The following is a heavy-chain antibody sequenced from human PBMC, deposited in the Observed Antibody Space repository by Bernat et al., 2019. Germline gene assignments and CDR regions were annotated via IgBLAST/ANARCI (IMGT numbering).Heavy chain of an antibody. Sequence: QVQLVQSGAEVKKPGSSVKVSCKASGGTFSSYAISWVRQAPGQGLEWMGGIIPIFGTANYAQKFQGRVTITADESTSTAYMELSSLRSEDTAVYYCARSYGSGSYHPPGFGYYFDYWGQGTLVTVSS. CDR1: GGTFSSYA. CDR2: IIPIFGTA. V-gene: IGHV1-69*01. D-gene: IGHD3-10*01. J-gene: IGHJ4*02. CDR3: ARSYGSGSYHPPGFGYYFDY.